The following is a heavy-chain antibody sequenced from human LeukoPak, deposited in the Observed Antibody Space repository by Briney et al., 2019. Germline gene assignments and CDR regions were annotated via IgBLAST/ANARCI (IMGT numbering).Heavy chain of an antibody. V-gene: IGHV3-11*01. Sequence: KSGGSLRLSCAASGFTFSDYYMSWIRQAPGKGLEWVSYISSSGSTIYYADSVKGRYTISRDNAKNSLYLQMNSLRAEDTAVYYCARDLQWLKSSLNYDAFDIWGQGTMVTVSS. CDR1: GFTFSDYY. J-gene: IGHJ3*02. CDR3: ARDLQWLKSSLNYDAFDI. D-gene: IGHD5-24*01. CDR2: ISSSGSTI.